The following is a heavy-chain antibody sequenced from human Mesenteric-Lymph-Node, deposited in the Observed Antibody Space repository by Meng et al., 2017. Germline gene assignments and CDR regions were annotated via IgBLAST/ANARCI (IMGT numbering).Heavy chain of an antibody. CDR3: ARVGWRQWSFDL. Sequence: QMQRQESGPGLVKPSKTLSLTGTVSCGSISSGDYYWSWIRQPPGKGLELIGHIYYSGSTSYNPSLKSRVTISVDTSNNQFSLKLSSVTAADTAVYYCARVGWRQWSFDLWGRGTLVTVSS. V-gene: IGHV4-30-4*01. CDR1: CGSISSGDYY. CDR2: IYYSGST. D-gene: IGHD5-18*01. J-gene: IGHJ2*01.